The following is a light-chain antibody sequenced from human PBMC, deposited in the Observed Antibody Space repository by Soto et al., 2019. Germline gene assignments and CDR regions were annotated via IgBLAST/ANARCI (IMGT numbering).Light chain of an antibody. CDR2: DAS. CDR1: QSVSSY. J-gene: IGKJ2*01. V-gene: IGKV3-11*01. CDR3: QQRSNWPYT. Sequence: EIVLTQSPATLSLSPGERATLSCRASQSVSSYLAWYRQKPGQAPRLLIYDASKRAAGIPARFSGSGSGTDFALTISSLAPEDFAVYYCQQRSNWPYTFGLGTKLEFK.